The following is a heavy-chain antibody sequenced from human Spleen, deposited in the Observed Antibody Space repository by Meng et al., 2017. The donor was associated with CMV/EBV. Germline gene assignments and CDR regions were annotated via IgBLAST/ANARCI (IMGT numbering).Heavy chain of an antibody. CDR2: IYYSGST. CDR3: ARGVAAAAFDY. Sequence: QVQLQQWGAGLLKPSETLSLTCAVYGGSFSGYYWSWIRQPPGKGLEWIGYIYYSGSTYYNPSLKSRVTISVDTSKNQFSLKLSSVTAADTAVYYCARGVAAAAFDYWGQGTLVTVSS. CDR1: GGSFSGYY. D-gene: IGHD6-13*01. V-gene: IGHV4-34*01. J-gene: IGHJ4*02.